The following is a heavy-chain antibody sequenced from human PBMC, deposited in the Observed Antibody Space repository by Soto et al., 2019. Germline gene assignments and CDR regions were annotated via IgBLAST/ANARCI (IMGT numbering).Heavy chain of an antibody. CDR2: INPSGGGT. D-gene: IGHD2-21*01. Sequence: ASVKVSCKASGYTFTSSYIHWVRQAPGQGPEWMGIINPSGGGTSYAQKLQGRVTMTRDTSTRTVYMELNSLRSEDTAVYYCARGGGASGLDVWGQGTTVTVSS. V-gene: IGHV1-46*01. CDR3: ARGGGASGLDV. J-gene: IGHJ6*02. CDR1: GYTFTSSY.